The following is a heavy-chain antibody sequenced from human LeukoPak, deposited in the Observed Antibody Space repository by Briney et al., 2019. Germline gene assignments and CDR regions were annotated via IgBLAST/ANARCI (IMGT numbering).Heavy chain of an antibody. Sequence: GGSLRLSCAASGFTFSSYSMNWVRQAPGKGLEWVSSISSSSSYIYYADSVKGRFTISRDNAKNSLYLQMNSLRAEDTAVYYCARELAGYLYSSSWYYFDYWGQGTLVTVSS. J-gene: IGHJ4*02. CDR1: GFTFSSYS. D-gene: IGHD6-13*01. CDR3: ARELAGYLYSSSWYYFDY. V-gene: IGHV3-21*01. CDR2: ISSSSSYI.